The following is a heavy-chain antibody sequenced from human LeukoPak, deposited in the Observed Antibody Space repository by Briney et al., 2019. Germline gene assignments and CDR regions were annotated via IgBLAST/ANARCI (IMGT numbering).Heavy chain of an antibody. Sequence: ASVKVSCKASGYTFTGYYMHWVRRAPGQGLEWMGWINTNTGNPTYAQGFTGRFVFSLDTSVSTAYLQISSLKAEDTAVYYCARFATMIEKDYWGQGTLVTVSS. J-gene: IGHJ4*02. CDR3: ARFATMIEKDY. CDR2: INTNTGNP. D-gene: IGHD3-22*01. CDR1: GYTFTGYY. V-gene: IGHV7-4-1*02.